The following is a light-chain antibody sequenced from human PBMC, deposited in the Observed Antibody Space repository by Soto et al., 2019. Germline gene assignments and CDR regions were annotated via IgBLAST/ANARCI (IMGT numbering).Light chain of an antibody. CDR2: SNN. J-gene: IGLJ1*01. CDR1: SSNIGNNF. V-gene: IGLV1-44*01. Sequence: QSVLTQPPSVSAAPGQKVTISCSGSSSNIGNNFVSWYQQLPGTAPKLLIYSNNQRPSGVPDRFSGSKSGTSASLAISGLQSEDEADYYCAAWDDSLNGCVFGTGTKVTVL. CDR3: AAWDDSLNGCV.